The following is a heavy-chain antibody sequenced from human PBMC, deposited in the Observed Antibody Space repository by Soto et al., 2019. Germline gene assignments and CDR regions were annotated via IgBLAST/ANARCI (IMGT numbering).Heavy chain of an antibody. D-gene: IGHD6-6*01. V-gene: IGHV3-21*01. J-gene: IGHJ4*02. Sequence: GGSLRLSCAASGFTFSSYSMNWVRQAPGKGLEWVSSISSSSSYIYYADSVKGRFTISRDNAKNSLYLQMNSLRAEDTAVYYCARDLSPRPPGPGYWGQGTLVTVSS. CDR2: ISSSSSYI. CDR3: ARDLSPRPPGPGY. CDR1: GFTFSSYS.